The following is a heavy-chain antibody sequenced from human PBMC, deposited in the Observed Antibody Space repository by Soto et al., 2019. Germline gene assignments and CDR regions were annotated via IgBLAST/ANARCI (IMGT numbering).Heavy chain of an antibody. J-gene: IGHJ4*02. CDR2: VYHTGRT. Sequence: QVQLQESGPGLVRPAETLSLICSVSTDSMRTYSWTLIRQSPGKGLEWIGYVYHTGRTEYNPSLESRVTISIDMSKKQFSLQLTSVTAADTAVYFCARDDTTGLLEFWGQGTLVTVSS. CDR3: ARDDTTGLLEF. V-gene: IGHV4-59*01. CDR1: TDSMRTYS.